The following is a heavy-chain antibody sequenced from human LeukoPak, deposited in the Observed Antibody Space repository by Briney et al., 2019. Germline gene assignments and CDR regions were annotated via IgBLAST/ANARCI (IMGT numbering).Heavy chain of an antibody. CDR3: AKGSTFTAASSSDFDY. Sequence: GGSLRLSCAASGFTFSRYGMHWVRQAPGKGLEWVAVISFDGSNKYYADSVKGRFTISRDNSKNTLYLQMNSLRAEDTAVYYCAKGSTFTAASSSDFDYRGQGTLVTVSS. J-gene: IGHJ4*02. V-gene: IGHV3-30*18. CDR1: GFTFSRYG. D-gene: IGHD6-19*01. CDR2: ISFDGSNK.